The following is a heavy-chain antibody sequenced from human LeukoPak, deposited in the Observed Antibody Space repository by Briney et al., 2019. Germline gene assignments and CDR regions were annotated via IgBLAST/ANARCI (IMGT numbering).Heavy chain of an antibody. D-gene: IGHD1-26*01. CDR2: IYYTGST. CDR1: GGSVSDYY. V-gene: IGHV4-59*02. CDR3: AREGGSYPVFDY. Sequence: SETLSLTCTVSGGSVSDYYWSWIRQSPGKGLEWIGYIYYTGSTNYNPSLKSRVTISVDTSKNQFSLKLSSVTAADTAVYYCAREGGSYPVFDYWGQGTLVTVSS. J-gene: IGHJ4*02.